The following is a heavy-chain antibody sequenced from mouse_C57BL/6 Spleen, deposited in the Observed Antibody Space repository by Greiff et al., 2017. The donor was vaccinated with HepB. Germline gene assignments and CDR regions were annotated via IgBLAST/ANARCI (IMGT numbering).Heavy chain of an antibody. CDR1: GYTFTSYW. J-gene: IGHJ2*01. Sequence: QVQLKQPGTELVKPGASVKLSCKASGYTFTSYWMHWVKQRPGQGLEWIGNINPSNGGTNYNEKFKSKATLTVDKSSSTAYMQLSSLTSEDSAVYYCARGAYGMGYYFDYWGQGTTLTVSS. V-gene: IGHV1-53*01. CDR2: INPSNGGT. D-gene: IGHD1-1*01. CDR3: ARGAYGMGYYFDY.